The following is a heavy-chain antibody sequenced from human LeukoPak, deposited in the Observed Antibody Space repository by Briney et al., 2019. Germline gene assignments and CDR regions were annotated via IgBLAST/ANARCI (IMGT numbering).Heavy chain of an antibody. CDR3: ARMYYDFWSGYYVYYFDY. CDR2: INHSGST. J-gene: IGHJ4*02. CDR1: GGSFSGYY. Sequence: PSETLSLTCAVYGGSFSGYYWSWIRQPPGKGLEWIGEINHSGSTNYNPSLKSRVTISVDTSKNQFSLKLSSVTAADTAVYYCARMYYDFWSGYYVYYFDYWGQGTLVTVSS. V-gene: IGHV4-34*01. D-gene: IGHD3-3*01.